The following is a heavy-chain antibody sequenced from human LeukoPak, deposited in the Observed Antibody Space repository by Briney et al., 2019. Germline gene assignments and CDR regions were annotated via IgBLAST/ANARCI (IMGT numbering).Heavy chain of an antibody. D-gene: IGHD6-13*01. CDR2: INPSGGST. Sequence: GESLKVSCQASGYTFTSYYMHWVRQAPGQGLEWMGIINPSGGSTSYAQKFQGRVTMTRDTSTSTVYMELSSLRSEDTAVYYCARASGSSSWYRWGTYNWFDPWGQGTLVTVSS. J-gene: IGHJ5*02. CDR3: ARASGSSSWYRWGTYNWFDP. CDR1: GYTFTSYY. V-gene: IGHV1-46*01.